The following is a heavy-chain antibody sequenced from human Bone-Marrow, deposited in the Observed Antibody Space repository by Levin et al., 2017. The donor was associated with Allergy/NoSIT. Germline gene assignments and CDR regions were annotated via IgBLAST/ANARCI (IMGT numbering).Heavy chain of an antibody. CDR2: IYPGDSDT. Sequence: GGSLRLSCKGSGYSFTSYWIGWVRQMPGKGLEWMGIIYPGDSDTRYSPSFQGQVTISADKSISTAYLQWSSLKASDTAMYYCARLSDTNYDFWSGYYGPYYYGMDVWGQGTTVTVSS. CDR1: GYSFTSYW. V-gene: IGHV5-51*01. D-gene: IGHD3-3*01. J-gene: IGHJ6*02. CDR3: ARLSDTNYDFWSGYYGPYYYGMDV.